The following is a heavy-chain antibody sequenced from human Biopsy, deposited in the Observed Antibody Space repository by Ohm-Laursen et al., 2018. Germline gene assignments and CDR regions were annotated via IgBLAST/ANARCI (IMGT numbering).Heavy chain of an antibody. V-gene: IGHV3-21*01. CDR1: GFTLSYYS. J-gene: IGHJ6*02. Sequence: SLRLSCSASGFTLSYYSMNWVRQTPGKGLEWVSTISSSSDNIYYVDSVKGRFTISRDNAKNSLYLQMNSLRAEDTAVYYCARSRGSSGISTIYYYGMDVWGQGTTVTVPS. CDR3: ARSRGSSGISTIYYYGMDV. D-gene: IGHD3-10*01. CDR2: ISSSSDNI.